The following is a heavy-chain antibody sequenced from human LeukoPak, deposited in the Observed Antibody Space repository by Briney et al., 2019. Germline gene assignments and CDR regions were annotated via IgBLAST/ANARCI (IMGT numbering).Heavy chain of an antibody. CDR1: GGSFSGYY. Sequence: SEILSLTCAVYGGSFSGYYWSWIRQPPGKGLEWIGEINHSGSTNYNPSLKSRVTISVDTSKNQFSLKLSSVTAADTAVYYCARVASYRSLDYWGQGTLVTVSS. J-gene: IGHJ4*02. CDR2: INHSGST. V-gene: IGHV4-34*01. D-gene: IGHD6-13*01. CDR3: ARVASYRSLDY.